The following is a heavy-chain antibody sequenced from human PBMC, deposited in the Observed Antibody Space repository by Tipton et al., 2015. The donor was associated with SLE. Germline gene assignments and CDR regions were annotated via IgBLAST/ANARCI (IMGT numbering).Heavy chain of an antibody. J-gene: IGHJ5*02. CDR1: GASIRSYY. CDR2: IYNSGST. D-gene: IGHD5-12*01. Sequence: TLSLTCTVSGASIRSYYWSWIRQPPGKGLEWIGNIYNSGSTNCNPSLKRRVTMSLDTSKNQFSLKLSSVTAADTAVYYCARDWLSGDNWFGPWGQGTLVTVSS. V-gene: IGHV4-59*01. CDR3: ARDWLSGDNWFGP.